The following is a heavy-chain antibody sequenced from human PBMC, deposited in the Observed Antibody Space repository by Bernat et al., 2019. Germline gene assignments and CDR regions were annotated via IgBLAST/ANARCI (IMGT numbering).Heavy chain of an antibody. CDR1: GFTFSSYA. CDR2: ISYDGSNK. CDR3: VRAGDCTNGVCWGFDY. D-gene: IGHD2-8*01. J-gene: IGHJ4*02. V-gene: IGHV3-30-3*01. Sequence: QVQLVESGGGVVQPGRSLRLSCAASGFTFSSYAMHWVRQAPGKGLEWVAVISYDGSNKYYADSVKGRFTISRDNSKNTLYLQMNSLRAEDTAVYYCVRAGDCTNGVCWGFDYWGQGTLVTVSS.